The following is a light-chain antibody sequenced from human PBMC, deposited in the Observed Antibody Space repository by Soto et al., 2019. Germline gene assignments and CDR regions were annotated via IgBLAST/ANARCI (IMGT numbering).Light chain of an antibody. CDR1: SSDVGGYNF. Sequence: QSDLTQPPSASGSPGQSVTISCTGTSSDVGGYNFVSWYQQHPGKVPKLMIYEVTKRPSGVPDRFSGSKSGNTASLTVSGLQAEDEADYYCASYAGSITLFGGGTQLTVL. CDR3: ASYAGSITL. J-gene: IGLJ2*01. CDR2: EVT. V-gene: IGLV2-8*01.